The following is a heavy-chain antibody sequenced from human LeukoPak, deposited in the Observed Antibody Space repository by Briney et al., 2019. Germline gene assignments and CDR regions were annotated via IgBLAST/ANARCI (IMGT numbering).Heavy chain of an antibody. CDR1: GGSISSSSYY. CDR3: ARVYWSYYYYMDV. V-gene: IGHV4-39*01. J-gene: IGHJ6*03. Sequence: SETLSLTCTVSGGSISSSSYYWGWIRQPPGKGLEWIGSIYYSGSTYYNPSLKSQVTISVDTSKNQFSLKLSSVTAADTAVYYCARVYWSYYYYMDVWGKGTTVTVSS. D-gene: IGHD2-8*02. CDR2: IYYSGST.